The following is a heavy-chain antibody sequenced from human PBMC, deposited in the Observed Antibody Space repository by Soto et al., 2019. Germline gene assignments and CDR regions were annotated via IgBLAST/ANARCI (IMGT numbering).Heavy chain of an antibody. J-gene: IGHJ4*02. CDR3: AHAGDYDLLTFDH. Sequence: QITLKESGPTLVRPAQTLTLTCDFSGFSLSTYHMGVAWIRQPPGKALEWLALIYWDDDKRYSPSLKDRLAISKDTSSNQVVLTITNMEPGDTATYFCAHAGDYDLLTFDHWGPGTLVTVSS. D-gene: IGHD4-17*01. CDR1: GFSLSTYHMG. CDR2: IYWDDDK. V-gene: IGHV2-5*02.